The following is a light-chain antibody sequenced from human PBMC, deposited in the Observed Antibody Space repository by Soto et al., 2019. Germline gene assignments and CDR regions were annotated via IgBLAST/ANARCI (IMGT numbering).Light chain of an antibody. CDR1: QGISNY. J-gene: IGKJ4*01. CDR2: AAS. Sequence: DIQMTQSPSSLSASVGDRVTITCRASQGISNYLAWYQQIPGKVPKLLISAASTLQSGVPSRFSGSGSGTDFTLTISSLQPEDVGTYYCQQYTNVPAFGGGTKVEIK. CDR3: QQYTNVPA. V-gene: IGKV1-27*01.